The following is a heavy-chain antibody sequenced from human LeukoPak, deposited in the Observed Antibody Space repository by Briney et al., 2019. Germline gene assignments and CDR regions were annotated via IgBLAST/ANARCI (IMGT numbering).Heavy chain of an antibody. CDR1: GFTFSSYA. CDR3: ARQGIVGATRAIDY. V-gene: IGHV3-23*01. D-gene: IGHD1-26*01. CDR2: ISGSGGST. Sequence: GGSLRLSCAASGFTFSSYAMSWVRQAPGKGLEWVSAISGSGGSTYYADSVKGRFTISRDNSKNTLYLQMNSLRAEDTAVYYCARQGIVGATRAIDYWGQGTLVTVSS. J-gene: IGHJ4*02.